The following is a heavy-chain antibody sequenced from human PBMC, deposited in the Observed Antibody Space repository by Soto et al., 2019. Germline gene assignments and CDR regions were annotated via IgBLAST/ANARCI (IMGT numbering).Heavy chain of an antibody. CDR1: GFTFSDYY. D-gene: IGHD3-22*01. Sequence: GGSLRLSCEGSGFTFSDYYISWIRQAPGKGLEWISYSSNSGTFSRYADSVKGRFSISRDNTKNLLYLQMNSLRAEDTAVYYCARDPNSYDSSGYYNDAFDIWGQGTMVTVSS. CDR2: SSNSGTFS. CDR3: ARDPNSYDSSGYYNDAFDI. V-gene: IGHV3-11*06. J-gene: IGHJ3*02.